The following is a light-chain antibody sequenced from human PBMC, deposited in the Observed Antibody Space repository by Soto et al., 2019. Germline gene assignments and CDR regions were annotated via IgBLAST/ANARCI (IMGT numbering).Light chain of an antibody. Sequence: QSVLTQPRSVSGSPGQSVTISCTGTSSDVGGYNYVSWYQQHPGKAPKLMIYDIYKRPSGIPDRFSGSKSGTSATLGITGLQTGDEADYYCGTWDSSLSAVVFGGGTKLTVL. CDR1: SSDVGGYNY. V-gene: IGLV1-51*01. CDR2: DIY. J-gene: IGLJ2*01. CDR3: GTWDSSLSAVV.